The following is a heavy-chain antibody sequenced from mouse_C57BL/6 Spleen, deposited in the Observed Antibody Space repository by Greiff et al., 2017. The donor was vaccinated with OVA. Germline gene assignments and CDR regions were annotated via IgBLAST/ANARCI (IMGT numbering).Heavy chain of an antibody. D-gene: IGHD1-1*01. Sequence: VQLQQPGAELVKPGASVKLSCKASGYTFTSDWMYWVMQRPGQGLEWIGMIHPNSGSTNYNEKFKSKATLTVDKSSSTAYMQLSSLTAEYSAVYYCARLDNTGGYWGQGTTLTVSS. CDR3: ARLDNTGGY. V-gene: IGHV1-64*01. CDR1: GYTFTSDW. CDR2: IHPNSGST. J-gene: IGHJ2*01.